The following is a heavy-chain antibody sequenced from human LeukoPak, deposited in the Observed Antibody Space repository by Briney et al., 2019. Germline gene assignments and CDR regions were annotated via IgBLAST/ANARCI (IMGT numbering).Heavy chain of an antibody. Sequence: PGGSLRLLCAASGFTFGTSAMSGVRQAPGRGLEGVASVSGSGGSTYYADSVKGRFTISRDNSKNTLYLQMNSQRAEDTAVYYCAKDCAYGAHACDYWGQGSLVTVSS. CDR1: GFTFGTSA. CDR2: VSGSGGST. D-gene: IGHD4/OR15-4a*01. J-gene: IGHJ4*02. CDR3: AKDCAYGAHACDY. V-gene: IGHV3-23*01.